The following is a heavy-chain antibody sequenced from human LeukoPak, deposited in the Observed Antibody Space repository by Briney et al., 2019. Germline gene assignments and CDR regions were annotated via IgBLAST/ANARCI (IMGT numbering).Heavy chain of an antibody. V-gene: IGHV1-69*13. J-gene: IGHJ4*02. CDR3: ARDLAYYYGSGSSDFDY. D-gene: IGHD3-10*01. CDR2: IIPIFGTA. Sequence: GASVKVSCKASGGTFSSYAISWVRQAPGQGLEWMGGIIPIFGTANYAQKFQGRVTITADESTSTAYMELSSLRSEDTAVYYCARDLAYYYGSGSSDFDYWGQGTLVTVSS. CDR1: GGTFSSYA.